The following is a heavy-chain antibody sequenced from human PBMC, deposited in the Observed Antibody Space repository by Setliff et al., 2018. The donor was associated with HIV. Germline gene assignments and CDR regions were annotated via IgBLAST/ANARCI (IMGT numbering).Heavy chain of an antibody. Sequence: ASVKVSCKASGYIFTSYAVHWVRQAPGQRLECMGWINGDNGNTKYSQKLQGRVTITRDTSANTAYMELSSLTSEDTAVYYCASTREARGYSYGPMKPFDFWGQGTLVTVSS. D-gene: IGHD5-18*01. CDR2: INGDNGNT. CDR1: GYIFTSYA. V-gene: IGHV1-3*01. CDR3: ASTREARGYSYGPMKPFDF. J-gene: IGHJ4*02.